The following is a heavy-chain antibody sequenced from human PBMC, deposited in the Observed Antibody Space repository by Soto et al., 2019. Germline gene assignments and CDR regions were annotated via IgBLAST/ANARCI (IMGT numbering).Heavy chain of an antibody. J-gene: IGHJ4*02. Sequence: QVQLLESGPGLVKPSETLSLTCTVSGGSITPYYWSWIRQPPGKGLEWIGYIYFAGTTTYNPSLKRRVTMSVDTSENQFSLHLTSVTAADTAVYYCARLGGYFQALDSWGQGTLVTVSS. CDR3: ARLGGYFQALDS. D-gene: IGHD3-22*01. CDR2: IYFAGTT. CDR1: GGSITPYY. V-gene: IGHV4-59*08.